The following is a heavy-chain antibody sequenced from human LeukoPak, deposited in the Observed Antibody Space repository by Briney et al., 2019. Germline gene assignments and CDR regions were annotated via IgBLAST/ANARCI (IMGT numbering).Heavy chain of an antibody. V-gene: IGHV1-69*13. CDR2: IIPIFGTA. CDR3: ASLWGKYYYDKDPHSAAVY. J-gene: IGHJ4*02. Sequence: ASVKVSCKASGGTSSSYAISWVRRAPGQGLEWMGGIIPIFGTANYAQKFQGRVTITADESTSTAYMELSSLRSEDTAVYYCASLWGKYYYDKDPHSAAVYWGQGTRVTVSS. CDR1: GGTSSSYA. D-gene: IGHD3-22*01.